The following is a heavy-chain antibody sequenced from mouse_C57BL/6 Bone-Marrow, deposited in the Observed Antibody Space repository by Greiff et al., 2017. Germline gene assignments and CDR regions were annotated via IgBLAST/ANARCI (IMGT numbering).Heavy chain of an antibody. CDR3: TRDWAAWFAY. CDR2: IDPENGDT. J-gene: IGHJ3*01. V-gene: IGHV14-4*01. Sequence: EVQWVESGAELVRPGASVKLSCTASGFNIKDDYMHWVKQRPEQGLEWIGWIDPENGDTEYASKFQGKATITADTSSNTAYLQLSSLTSEDTAVYYCTRDWAAWFAYWGQGTLVTVSA. CDR1: GFNIKDDY. D-gene: IGHD4-1*01.